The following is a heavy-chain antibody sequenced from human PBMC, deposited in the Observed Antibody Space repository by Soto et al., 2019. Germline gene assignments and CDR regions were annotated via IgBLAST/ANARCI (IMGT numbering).Heavy chain of an antibody. CDR3: VRDRFTIFGVAENRFDP. Sequence: SGGSLRLSCAASGFTVSNSYMSWIRQAPGKGLEWLSIVYSGASTYYAGSVKGRFTISRDSSKNTIYPQMNSLGADDTAVYYCVRDRFTIFGVAENRFDPWGQGTLVTVS. CDR2: VYSGAST. CDR1: GFTVSNSY. D-gene: IGHD3-3*01. V-gene: IGHV3-66*01. J-gene: IGHJ5*02.